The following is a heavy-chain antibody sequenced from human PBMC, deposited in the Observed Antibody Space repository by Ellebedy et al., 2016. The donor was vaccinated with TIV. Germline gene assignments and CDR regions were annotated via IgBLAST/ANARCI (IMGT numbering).Heavy chain of an antibody. CDR2: INPGAGST. CDR1: GYSFTNYY. V-gene: IGHV1-46*01. J-gene: IGHJ4*02. Sequence: AASVKVSCKASGYSFTNYYMNWVRQAPGQGLELMGTINPGAGSTSYEEKFQGRVTMTRDTSTSTVDLELSSLRSEDTAVYYCARDMERGKYYFDYWGQGTLVTVSS. CDR3: ARDMERGKYYFDY. D-gene: IGHD1-1*01.